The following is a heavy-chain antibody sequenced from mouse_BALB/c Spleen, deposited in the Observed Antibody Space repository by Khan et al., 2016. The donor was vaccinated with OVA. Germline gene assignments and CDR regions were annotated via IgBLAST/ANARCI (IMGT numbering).Heavy chain of an antibody. CDR2: INPGSGDI. Sequence: QVQLQQSGAEVIRPGTSVKVSCKASGYAFINYLIEWVKQRPGQGLEWIGVINPGSGDIDYNENFKGKATLNAEKSSSTAYMELSSLTSDDSAVYFCASYDGYDEGYFDVWGAGTTVTVSA. J-gene: IGHJ1*01. CDR3: ASYDGYDEGYFDV. D-gene: IGHD2-3*01. V-gene: IGHV1-54*01. CDR1: GYAFINYL.